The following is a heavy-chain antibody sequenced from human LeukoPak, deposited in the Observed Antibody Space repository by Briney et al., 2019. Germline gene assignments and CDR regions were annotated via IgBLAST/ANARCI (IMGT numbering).Heavy chain of an antibody. Sequence: GGSLRLSCAASGFTFSSYAMHWVRQAPGKGLEYVSAISSNGGSTYYANSVKGRFTISRDNSKNTLYLQMGSLRAEDTAVYYCARVVYYYGSGSYYNRVYAFDIWGQGTMVTVSS. CDR2: ISSNGGST. D-gene: IGHD3-10*01. J-gene: IGHJ3*02. CDR3: ARVVYYYGSGSYYNRVYAFDI. V-gene: IGHV3-64*01. CDR1: GFTFSSYA.